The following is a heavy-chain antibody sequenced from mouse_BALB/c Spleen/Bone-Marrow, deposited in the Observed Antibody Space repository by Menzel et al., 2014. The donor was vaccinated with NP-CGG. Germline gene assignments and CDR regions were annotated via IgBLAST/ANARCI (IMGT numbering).Heavy chain of an antibody. CDR1: GFTFSSYA. J-gene: IGHJ2*01. V-gene: IGHV5-9-3*01. CDR2: ISSGGSYT. D-gene: IGHD2-4*01. Sequence: EVHLVESGGGLVKPGGSLKLSCAASGFTFSSYAMSWVRPTPEKRLEWVATISSGGSYTYYPDSVKGRFTISRDNAKNTLYLQMSSLRSEDTAMYYCARHGITRLLDYWGQGTILTVSS. CDR3: ARHGITRLLDY.